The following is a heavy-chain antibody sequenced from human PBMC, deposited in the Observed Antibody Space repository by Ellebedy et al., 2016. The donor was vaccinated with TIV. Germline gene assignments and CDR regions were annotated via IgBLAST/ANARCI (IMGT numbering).Heavy chain of an antibody. V-gene: IGHV3-30-3*01. D-gene: IGHD6-19*01. CDR3: ARDQQWLVFDY. Sequence: GGSLRLSCAASGFTFSNYFMHWVRQAPGKGLEWVAVISYDGSNKYYADSVKGRSTISRDNSNNTLYLQMNSLRAEDAAVYYCARDQQWLVFDYWGQGTLVTVSS. CDR2: ISYDGSNK. J-gene: IGHJ4*02. CDR1: GFTFSNYF.